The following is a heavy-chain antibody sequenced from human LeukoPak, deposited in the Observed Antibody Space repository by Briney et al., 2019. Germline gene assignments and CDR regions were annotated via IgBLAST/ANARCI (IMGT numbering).Heavy chain of an antibody. CDR3: ASDYSGNPMDY. J-gene: IGHJ4*02. D-gene: IGHD4-23*01. CDR2: ISSSGSTI. V-gene: IGHV3-48*03. CDR1: GFTFSSYE. Sequence: QPGGSLRLSCAASGFTFSSYEMNWVRQAPGKGLEWVSYISSSGSTIYYADSVKGRFTISRDNAKNSLYLQMNSLRAEDTAVYYCASDYSGNPMDYWGQGTLVTVSS.